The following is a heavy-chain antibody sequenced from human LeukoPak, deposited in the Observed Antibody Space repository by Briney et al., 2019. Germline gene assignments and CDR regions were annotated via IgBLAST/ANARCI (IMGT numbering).Heavy chain of an antibody. CDR2: ISYDGSNK. V-gene: IGHV3-30-3*01. CDR3: ARAGPAFWGVPAAMPWDY. CDR1: GFTFSSYA. D-gene: IGHD2-2*01. Sequence: GGSLRLSCAASGFTFSSYAMHWVRQAPGKGLEWVAVISYDGSNKYYADSVKGRFTISRDNAKNSLYLQMNSLRAEDTAVYYCARAGPAFWGVPAAMPWDYWGQGTLVTVSS. J-gene: IGHJ4*02.